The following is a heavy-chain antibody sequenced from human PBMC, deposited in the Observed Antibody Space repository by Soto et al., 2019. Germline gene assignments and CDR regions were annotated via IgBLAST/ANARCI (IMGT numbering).Heavy chain of an antibody. CDR1: GFTFTTYA. D-gene: IGHD2-2*01. CDR3: AKTGFGRYCSSTSCVHFDY. V-gene: IGHV3-23*01. J-gene: IGHJ4*02. Sequence: EVQVLESGGGLVQPGGSLRLSCVASGFTFTTYAMTWVRQAPGKGLEWVSIISGSGGSTHYADSVKGRFIISRDNSKNTLYLQMTVLRAEDTAVYYCAKTGFGRYCSSTSCVHFDYWGQGTLVTVSS. CDR2: ISGSGGST.